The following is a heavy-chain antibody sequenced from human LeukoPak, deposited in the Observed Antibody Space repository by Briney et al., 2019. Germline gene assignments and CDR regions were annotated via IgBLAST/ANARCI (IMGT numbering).Heavy chain of an antibody. CDR2: IDDSGAT. CDR1: GGSFSDYY. D-gene: IGHD6-6*01. CDR3: ARAYSKSSPFDY. V-gene: IGHV4-34*01. Sequence: SETLSLTCGVYGGSFSDYYWSWIRPSPGKGLMWIGIIDDSGATIYNPSLKSRVTISADTSKSQVSLRLTSVTAADTAVYYCARAYSKSSPFDYWGQGTQVTVSS. J-gene: IGHJ4*02.